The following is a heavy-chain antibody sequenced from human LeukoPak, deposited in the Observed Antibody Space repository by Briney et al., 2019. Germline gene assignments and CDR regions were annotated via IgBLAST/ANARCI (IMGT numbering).Heavy chain of an antibody. Sequence: SVTVSCKGSGGSVSSYAFSWVRQPPAPGLGWVGGIITIFGTANYAQKFQGRVTITADESTSTAYMELSSLRSEDTAVYYCARVPSSSFEDIYYYGMDVWGKGTTVTVSS. CDR2: IITIFGTA. J-gene: IGHJ6*04. D-gene: IGHD6-13*01. CDR3: ARVPSSSFEDIYYYGMDV. V-gene: IGHV1-69*13. CDR1: GGSVSSYA.